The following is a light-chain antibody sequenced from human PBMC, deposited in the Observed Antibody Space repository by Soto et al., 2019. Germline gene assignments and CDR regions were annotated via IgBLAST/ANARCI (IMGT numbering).Light chain of an antibody. CDR1: QSISSW. CDR3: QQYNSYAWT. Sequence: DIQMTQSPSTLSASVGDRVTITCRASQSISSWLAWYQQKPGKAPKLLIYAASSLESGVPARFSGGGSGTEFTLTISSLQPDDFATYYCQQYNSYAWTFGQGTKVEIK. V-gene: IGKV1-5*01. J-gene: IGKJ1*01. CDR2: AAS.